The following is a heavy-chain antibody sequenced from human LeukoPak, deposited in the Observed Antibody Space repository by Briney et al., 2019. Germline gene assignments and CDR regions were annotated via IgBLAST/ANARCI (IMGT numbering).Heavy chain of an antibody. D-gene: IGHD6-13*01. J-gene: IGHJ4*02. Sequence: SETLSLTCTVSGGSISSGGYYWSWIRQHPGKGLEWIGYIYYSGSTYYNPSLKSRVTISVDTSKNQFSLKLSSVTAADTAVYYCARGTGVQYSSSWYPDYWGQGTLVTVSS. CDR3: ARGTGVQYSSSWYPDY. CDR2: IYYSGST. CDR1: GGSISSGGYY. V-gene: IGHV4-31*03.